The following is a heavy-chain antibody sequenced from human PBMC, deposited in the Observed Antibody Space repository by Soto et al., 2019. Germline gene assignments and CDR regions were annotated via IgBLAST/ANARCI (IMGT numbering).Heavy chain of an antibody. Sequence: SETLSLTCAFSGGSISSGGYSWSWIRQPPGKGLEWIGYIYHSGSTYYNPSLKSRVTISVDRSKNQFSLKLSSVTAADTAVYYCARVYCSGGSCFWFDPWGQGTLVTVSS. D-gene: IGHD2-15*01. CDR2: IYHSGST. V-gene: IGHV4-30-2*01. CDR3: ARVYCSGGSCFWFDP. J-gene: IGHJ5*02. CDR1: GGSISSGGYS.